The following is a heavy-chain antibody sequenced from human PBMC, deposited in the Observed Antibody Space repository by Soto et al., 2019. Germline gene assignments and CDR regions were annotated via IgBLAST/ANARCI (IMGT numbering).Heavy chain of an antibody. J-gene: IGHJ5*02. CDR2: ITGRGDST. Sequence: EVQLLESGGGLVQPGGSLRLSCAASGFPFSDHAMHWVRQTPGKGLEWVSAITGRGDSTYYADSVKGRFTISRDNSKSTLYLQMMSLRAEDTAVYYCAKDLYVHPPSGWFDPWCQGTVVTVSS. V-gene: IGHV3-23*01. CDR1: GFPFSDHA. CDR3: AKDLYVHPPSGWFDP. D-gene: IGHD1-26*01.